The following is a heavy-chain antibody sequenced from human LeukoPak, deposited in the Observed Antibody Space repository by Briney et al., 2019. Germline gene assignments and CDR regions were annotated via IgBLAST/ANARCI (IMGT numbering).Heavy chain of an antibody. CDR1: GFTFSSYA. CDR3: ARDHNSGYSYGTYYYYYGMDV. Sequence: GGSLRLSCAASGFTFSSYAMHWVRQAPGKGLEWVAVIWYDGTKNYHADPVKGRFTISRDNSKNTLYLQMNSLRAEDTAVYYCARDHNSGYSYGTYYYYYGMDVWGQGTTVTVSS. D-gene: IGHD5-18*01. V-gene: IGHV3-33*01. J-gene: IGHJ6*02. CDR2: IWYDGTKN.